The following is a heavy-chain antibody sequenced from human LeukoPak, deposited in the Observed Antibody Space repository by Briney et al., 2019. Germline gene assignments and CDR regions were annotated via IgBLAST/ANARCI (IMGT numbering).Heavy chain of an antibody. Sequence: GGSLRLSCAASGFTFSSYAMHWVRQAPGKGLEWVAVISYDGSNKYYADSVKGRFTISRDNSKNTLYLQMNSLRAEDTAVYYCARGQFCSGGSCLIYGMDVWGQGTTVTVSS. D-gene: IGHD2-15*01. CDR1: GFTFSSYA. V-gene: IGHV3-30-3*01. CDR3: ARGQFCSGGSCLIYGMDV. J-gene: IGHJ6*02. CDR2: ISYDGSNK.